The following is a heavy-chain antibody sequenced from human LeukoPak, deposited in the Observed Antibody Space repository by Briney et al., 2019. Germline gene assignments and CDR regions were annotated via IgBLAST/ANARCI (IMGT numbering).Heavy chain of an antibody. Sequence: ASVKVSCKASGYTFTGYYMHWVRQAPGQGLEWMGWINPNSGGTNYAQKFQGRATMTRDTSISTAYMELSRLRSDDTAVYYCARESKVDDSSLTEGDYHYYYMDVWGKGTTVTVSS. J-gene: IGHJ6*03. V-gene: IGHV1-2*02. CDR3: ARESKVDDSSLTEGDYHYYYMDV. D-gene: IGHD6-6*01. CDR1: GYTFTGYY. CDR2: INPNSGGT.